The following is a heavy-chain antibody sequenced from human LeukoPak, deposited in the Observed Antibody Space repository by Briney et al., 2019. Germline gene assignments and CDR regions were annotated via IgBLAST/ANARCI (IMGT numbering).Heavy chain of an antibody. CDR2: IYSSGSN. J-gene: IGHJ4*02. CDR1: GGSISGYF. CDR3: ASEPTSGREPTSGRPLDY. V-gene: IGHV4-4*07. D-gene: IGHD5-12*01. Sequence: SETLSLTCTVSGGSISGYFWTWIRQPAGKGLEWIGRIYSSGSNNYNPSLKSRVTMSLDTSKNHFSLNLTSVPAADTAVYYCASEPTSGREPTSGRPLDYWGQGTLVTVSS.